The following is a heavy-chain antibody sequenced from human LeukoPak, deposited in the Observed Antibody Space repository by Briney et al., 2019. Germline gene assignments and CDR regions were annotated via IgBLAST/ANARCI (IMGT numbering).Heavy chain of an antibody. CDR2: TYYRSKWYN. Sequence: SQTLSLTCAISGDSVSSKSATWNWIRQSPPRGLEWLGKTYYRSKWYNDSAVSVKSRITISPDTSKNQFSLQLNSVTPEDTAMYYCARDPRVSAGWQFDYWGQGTLVTVSS. J-gene: IGHJ4*02. CDR1: GDSVSSKSAT. CDR3: ARDPRVSAGWQFDY. D-gene: IGHD6-19*01. V-gene: IGHV6-1*01.